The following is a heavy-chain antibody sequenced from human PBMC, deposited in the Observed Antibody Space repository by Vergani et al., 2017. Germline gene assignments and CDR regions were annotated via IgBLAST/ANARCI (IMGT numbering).Heavy chain of an antibody. Sequence: QVQLQESGPGLVKPSETLSLTCTVPGGSISSYYWSWIRQPPGKGLEWIGYIYYSGSTNYNPSLKSRVTISVDTSKNQFSLKLSSVTAADTAVYYCAGYTAMDQTFDYWGQGTLVTVSS. J-gene: IGHJ4*02. D-gene: IGHD5-18*01. CDR3: AGYTAMDQTFDY. CDR1: GGSISSYY. V-gene: IGHV4-59*01. CDR2: IYYSGST.